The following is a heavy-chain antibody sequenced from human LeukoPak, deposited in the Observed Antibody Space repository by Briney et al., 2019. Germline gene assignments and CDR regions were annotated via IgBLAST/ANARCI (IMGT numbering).Heavy chain of an antibody. Sequence: GGSLRLSCAASGFIFSSYAMSWVRQAPGKGLEWVSAISGSGGSTYYAGSVKGRFTISRDNSKNTLYLQMNSLRAEDTAVYYCATGYSSGWSSVRYAFDIWGQGTMVTVSS. D-gene: IGHD6-19*01. CDR3: ATGYSSGWSSVRYAFDI. CDR1: GFIFSSYA. V-gene: IGHV3-23*01. CDR2: ISGSGGST. J-gene: IGHJ3*02.